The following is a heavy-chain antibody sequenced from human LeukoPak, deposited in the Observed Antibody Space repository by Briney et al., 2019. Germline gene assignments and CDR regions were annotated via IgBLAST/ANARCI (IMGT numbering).Heavy chain of an antibody. J-gene: IGHJ4*02. D-gene: IGHD1-26*01. Sequence: PSETLTLTCTASGGSISGNNYYWGWIRQPPGKGLEWIGSIYYSGSTYYNPSLKSRVTISVDTSKNQFSLKLSSVTAADTAVYYCARIVGASDYWGQGTLVTVSS. CDR3: ARIVGASDY. V-gene: IGHV4-39*01. CDR1: GGSISGNNYY. CDR2: IYYSGST.